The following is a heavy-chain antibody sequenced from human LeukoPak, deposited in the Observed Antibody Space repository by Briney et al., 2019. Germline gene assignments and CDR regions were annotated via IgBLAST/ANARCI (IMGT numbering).Heavy chain of an antibody. CDR3: ARNMGSGWYDY. D-gene: IGHD6-19*01. Sequence: GGSLRLSCAASGFTFSSYAMSWVRQAPGKGLEWVSAISGSGGSTYYSDSVKGRFTVSRDNAKNSLYLQMNSLRADDTAVYYCARNMGSGWYDYWGQGTLVTVSS. J-gene: IGHJ4*02. CDR1: GFTFSSYA. CDR2: ISGSGGST. V-gene: IGHV3-23*01.